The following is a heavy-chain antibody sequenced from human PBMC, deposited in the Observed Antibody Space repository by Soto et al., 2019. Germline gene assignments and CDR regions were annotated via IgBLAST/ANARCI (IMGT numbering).Heavy chain of an antibody. CDR3: ARTKCSGGSCYSWSLDY. D-gene: IGHD2-15*01. J-gene: IGHJ4*02. CDR2: RYYSEST. Sequence: TLSLTCTVSGGSITTGGYYWSWIRQLPGKGLEWIGHRYYSESTYYNPSLKSRVSISLDTSKSQFSLKLSLVTAADTAMYYCARTKCSGGSCYSWSLDYWGQGTPVTVSS. CDR1: GGSITTGGYY. V-gene: IGHV4-31*03.